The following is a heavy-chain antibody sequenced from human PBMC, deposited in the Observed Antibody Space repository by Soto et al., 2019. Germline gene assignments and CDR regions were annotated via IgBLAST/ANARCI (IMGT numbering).Heavy chain of an antibody. J-gene: IGHJ6*03. CDR3: ARPPIKYCSSISCSPDYHYYMDV. V-gene: IGHV4-34*04. CDR1: GGSLSDYY. CDR2: INHSGST. D-gene: IGHD2-2*01. Sequence: QVQLQQWGAGLLKPSGTLSLTCGVSGGSLSDYYWSWIRQPPGKGLEWIGEINHSGSTNLNPSLKRRAPSSVDMSKNQFSLTLSSVTAADTALYYCARPPIKYCSSISCSPDYHYYMDVWGTGTAVTVSS.